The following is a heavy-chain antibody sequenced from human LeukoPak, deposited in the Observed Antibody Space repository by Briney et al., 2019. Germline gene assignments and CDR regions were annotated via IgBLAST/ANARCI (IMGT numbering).Heavy chain of an antibody. D-gene: IGHD1-14*01. Sequence: ASVTVSCKASGYTFTGYYMHWVRQAPGQGLEWMGWINPNSGGTNYAQKFQGRVTMTRDTSISTAYMELSRLRSDGTAVYYCARDAPGVGVDYWGQGTLVTVSS. V-gene: IGHV1-2*02. CDR3: ARDAPGVGVDY. CDR2: INPNSGGT. J-gene: IGHJ4*02. CDR1: GYTFTGYY.